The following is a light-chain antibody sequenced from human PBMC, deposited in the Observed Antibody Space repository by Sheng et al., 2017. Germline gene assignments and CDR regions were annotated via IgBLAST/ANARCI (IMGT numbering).Light chain of an antibody. Sequence: EIVLTQSPGTLSLSPGDRATVSCWASQSVSSYLAWYQQKPGQAPRLLIYGASTRATGIPARFSGSGSGTEFTLTISSLQSEDFAVYYCQQYDKWPLTFGGGTKVEIK. CDR3: QQYDKWPLT. V-gene: IGKV3-15*01. CDR2: GAS. J-gene: IGKJ4*01. CDR1: QSVSSY.